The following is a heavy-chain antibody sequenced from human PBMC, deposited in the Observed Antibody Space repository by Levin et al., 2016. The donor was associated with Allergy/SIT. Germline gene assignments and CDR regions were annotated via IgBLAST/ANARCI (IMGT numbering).Heavy chain of an antibody. CDR3: AAATGENYYDSSGFRDY. J-gene: IGHJ4*02. V-gene: IGHV1-58*01. CDR2: IVVGSGNT. D-gene: IGHD3-22*01. CDR1: GFTFTSSA. Sequence: SVKVSCKASGFTFTSSAVQWVRQARGQRLEWIGWIVVGSGNTNYAQKFQERVTITRDMSTSTAYMELSSLRSEDTAVYYCAAATGENYYDSSGFRDYWGQGTLVTVSS.